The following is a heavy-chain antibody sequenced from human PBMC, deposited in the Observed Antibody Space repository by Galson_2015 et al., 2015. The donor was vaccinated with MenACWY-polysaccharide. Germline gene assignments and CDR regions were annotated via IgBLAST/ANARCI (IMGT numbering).Heavy chain of an antibody. D-gene: IGHD2-2*01. CDR1: GFTFSSYS. J-gene: IGHJ4*02. Sequence: SLRLSCAASGFTFSSYSMNWVRQAPGKGLEWVSYISSSSSTIYYADSVKGRFTISRDNAKNSLYLQMNSLRDEDTAVYYCARDGGAYVVVVPAAMDYWGQGTLVTVSS. V-gene: IGHV3-48*02. CDR2: ISSSSSTI. CDR3: ARDGGAYVVVVPAAMDY.